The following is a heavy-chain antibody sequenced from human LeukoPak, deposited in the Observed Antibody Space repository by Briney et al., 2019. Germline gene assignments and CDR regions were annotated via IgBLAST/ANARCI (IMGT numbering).Heavy chain of an antibody. V-gene: IGHV4-4*02. J-gene: IGHJ4*02. CDR3: ARSSSSWIFDY. CDR2: IFHSGST. D-gene: IGHD6-13*01. Sequence: SGTLSLTCAVSGGSISSSNWWSWVRQPPGKGLEWIGEIFHSGSTNYNPSLRSRVTISVDKSKNQFSLKLTPVTAADTAVYYCARSSSSWIFDYWGQGTLVTVSS. CDR1: GGSISSSNW.